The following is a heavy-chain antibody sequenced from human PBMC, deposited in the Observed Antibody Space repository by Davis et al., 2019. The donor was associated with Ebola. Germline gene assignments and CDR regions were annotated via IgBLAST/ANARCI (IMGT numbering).Heavy chain of an antibody. Sequence: PGGSLRLSCAASGFSFSSYWMSWVRQAPGKGLEWVANIKQDGSEKYYVDSVEGRFTISRDNAKNTLYLQKNSLRVEDTAVYYCAREMATTNDAFDIWGQGTMVSVSS. V-gene: IGHV3-7*01. J-gene: IGHJ3*02. CDR1: GFSFSSYW. D-gene: IGHD5-24*01. CDR2: IKQDGSEK. CDR3: AREMATTNDAFDI.